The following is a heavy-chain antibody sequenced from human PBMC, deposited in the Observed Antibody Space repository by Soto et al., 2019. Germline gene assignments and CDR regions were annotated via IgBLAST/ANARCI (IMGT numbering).Heavy chain of an antibody. CDR3: ATLGGHCSSTSCQGV. Sequence: EVQLLESGGGLVQPGGSLRLSCAASGFTFSSYAMSWVRQAPGKGLEWVSAISGSGGSTYYADSVKGRFTISRDNSKNTLYLQMNSLRAADTAVYYGATLGGHCSSTSCQGVWGQGTLVTVSS. CDR2: ISGSGGST. D-gene: IGHD2-2*01. CDR1: GFTFSSYA. V-gene: IGHV3-23*01. J-gene: IGHJ4*02.